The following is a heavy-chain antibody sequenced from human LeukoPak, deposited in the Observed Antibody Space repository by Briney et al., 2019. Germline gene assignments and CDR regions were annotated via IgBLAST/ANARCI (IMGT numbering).Heavy chain of an antibody. CDR2: ISGSGGST. J-gene: IGHJ4*02. V-gene: IGHV3-23*01. CDR1: GFTFSSYA. D-gene: IGHD3-22*01. Sequence: GGSLRLSCAASGFTFSSYAMSWVRQAPGKGLEWVSAISGSGGSTYYADSVKGRFTISRDNSKNTLYLQMNSLRAEDTAVYYCAKRMGGTMIVVVIGFDYWGQGTLVTVSS. CDR3: AKRMGGTMIVVVIGFDY.